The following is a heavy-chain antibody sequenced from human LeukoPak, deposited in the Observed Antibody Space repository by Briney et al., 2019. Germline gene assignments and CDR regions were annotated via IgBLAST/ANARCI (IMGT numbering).Heavy chain of an antibody. D-gene: IGHD3-22*01. J-gene: IGHJ4*02. CDR2: IYYSGST. V-gene: IGHV4-39*01. CDR1: GGSISSSSYY. CDR3: ARHSRSKGGYYYRFDY. Sequence: SETLSLTCTVSGGSISSSSYYWGWIRQPPGKGLEWIGSIYYSGSTYYNPSLKSRVTISVDTSKNQFSLKLSSVTAADTAVYYCARHSRSKGGYYYRFDYWGQGTLVTVSS.